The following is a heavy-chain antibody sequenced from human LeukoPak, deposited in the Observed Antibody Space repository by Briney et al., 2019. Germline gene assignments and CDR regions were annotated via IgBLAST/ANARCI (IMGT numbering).Heavy chain of an antibody. J-gene: IGHJ5*02. CDR3: IRSGYDYDWFDP. D-gene: IGHD5-12*01. CDR2: ILPLVGRL. Sequence: ASVKVSCKAPGGTFSDYSISWVRQAPGQGLEWMGRILPLVGRLHYGQKFQGRFTITADKSTTTVYMELSSLRSEDTAVYYCIRSGYDYDWFDPWGQGTLVTVSS. CDR1: GGTFSDYS. V-gene: IGHV1-69*02.